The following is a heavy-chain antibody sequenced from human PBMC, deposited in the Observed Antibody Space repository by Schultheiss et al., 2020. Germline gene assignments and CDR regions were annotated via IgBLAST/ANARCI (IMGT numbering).Heavy chain of an antibody. Sequence: GGSLRLSCAASGFTFSDYYMSWIRQAPGKGLEWVSGISWNSGSIGYADSVKGRFTISRDNSKNTLYLQMNSLRAEDTAVYYCARGVAGWGVTILDAFDIWGQGTMVTVSS. CDR2: ISWNSGSI. CDR3: ARGVAGWGVTILDAFDI. V-gene: IGHV3-11*04. D-gene: IGHD3-10*01. CDR1: GFTFSDYY. J-gene: IGHJ3*02.